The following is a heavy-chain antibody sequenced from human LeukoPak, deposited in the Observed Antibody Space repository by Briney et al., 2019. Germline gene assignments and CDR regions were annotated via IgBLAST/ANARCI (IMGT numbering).Heavy chain of an antibody. CDR2: IYTSGST. J-gene: IGHJ5*02. V-gene: IGHV4-61*02. CDR1: GGSISSGSYY. Sequence: SQTLSLTCTVSGGSISSGSYYWSWIRQPAGKGLEWIGRIYTSGSTNYNPSLKSRVTISVDTSKNQFSLKLSSVTAADTAVYYCARGSAYSGYDLDWFDPWGQGTLVTVSS. CDR3: ARGSAYSGYDLDWFDP. D-gene: IGHD5-12*01.